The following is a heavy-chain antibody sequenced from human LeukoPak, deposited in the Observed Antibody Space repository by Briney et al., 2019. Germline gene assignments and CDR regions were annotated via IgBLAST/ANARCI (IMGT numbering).Heavy chain of an antibody. V-gene: IGHV4-4*07. CDR2: IYTSGST. CDR3: ARQVRGDGDYLPYWYFDL. CDR1: GGSISSYY. Sequence: SETLSLTCTVSGGSISSYYWSWIRQPAGKGLEWIGRIYTSGSTNYNPSLKSRVTMSVDTSKNKFSLKLSSVTAADTAVYYCARQVRGDGDYLPYWYFDLWGRGTLVTVSS. D-gene: IGHD4-17*01. J-gene: IGHJ2*01.